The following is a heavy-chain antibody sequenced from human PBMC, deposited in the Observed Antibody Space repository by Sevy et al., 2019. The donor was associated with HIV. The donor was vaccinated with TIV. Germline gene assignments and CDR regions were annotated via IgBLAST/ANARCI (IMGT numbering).Heavy chain of an antibody. D-gene: IGHD6-13*01. Sequence: SESLSLTCTVSGGSITNYYWGWIRQPPGMRLEWIGYIHSSGNTNSNPSLKSRVTISVDTSKNQFSLNLNSVPAADTAVYYWAEYMGSGTCFDYWGQGTLFTVSS. CDR2: IHSSGNT. J-gene: IGHJ4*02. CDR3: AEYMGSGTCFDY. CDR1: GGSITNYY. V-gene: IGHV4-59*03.